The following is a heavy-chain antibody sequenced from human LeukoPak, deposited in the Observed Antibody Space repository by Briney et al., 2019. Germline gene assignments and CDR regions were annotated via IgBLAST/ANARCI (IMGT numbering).Heavy chain of an antibody. D-gene: IGHD2-21*02. CDR1: GGSISSYY. Sequence: SETLSLTCTVSGGSISSYYWSWIRQPPGKGLEWLGYIYYSGSTNYNPSLKSRVSISVDTSKNQFSLKLSSVTAADTAVYYCARGACCGGDCYSGRFDCWGQGTLVTVSS. V-gene: IGHV4-59*01. CDR2: IYYSGST. CDR3: ARGACCGGDCYSGRFDC. J-gene: IGHJ4*02.